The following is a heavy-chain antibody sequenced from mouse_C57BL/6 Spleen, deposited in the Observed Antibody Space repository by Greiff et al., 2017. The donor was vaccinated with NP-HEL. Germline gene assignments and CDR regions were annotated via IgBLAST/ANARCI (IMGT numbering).Heavy chain of an antibody. CDR3: TRGEVGRDYLDY. D-gene: IGHD1-3*01. Sequence: EVQLQQSGTVLARPGASVKMSCKTSGYTFTSYWMHWVKQRPGQGLEWIGAIYPGNSDTSYNPKFKGKAKLTAVTSASTAYMELSSLTNEDSAVYYCTRGEVGRDYLDYWGQGTTLTVSS. J-gene: IGHJ2*01. V-gene: IGHV1-5*01. CDR2: IYPGNSDT. CDR1: GYTFTSYW.